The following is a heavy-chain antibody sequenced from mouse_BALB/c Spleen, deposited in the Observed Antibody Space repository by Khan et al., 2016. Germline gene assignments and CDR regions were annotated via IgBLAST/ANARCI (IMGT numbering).Heavy chain of an antibody. CDR2: INTYTGEP. D-gene: IGHD2-1*01. V-gene: IGHV9-3-1*01. J-gene: IGHJ3*01. Sequence: QIQLVQSGPELKKPGETVKISCKASGYTFTNYGMNWVKQAPGKGLKWMGWINTYTGEPTYADDFKGRFAFSLETSASTAYLQINNLKTEDTATYFGARDGGNYVTSAWFAYWGQGTLVTVSA. CDR1: GYTFTNYG. CDR3: ARDGGNYVTSAWFAY.